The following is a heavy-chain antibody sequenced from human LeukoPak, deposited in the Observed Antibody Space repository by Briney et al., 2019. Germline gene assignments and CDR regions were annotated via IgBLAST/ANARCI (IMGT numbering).Heavy chain of an antibody. Sequence: GSLRLSCAASGFTFTTYWMSWVRQAPGKGLEWVANIRQDGSEKYYVDSVKGRFTISRDNAKNSLYLQMNSLRAEDTAVYYCAREVLYGDYTPPYYYFDYWGQGTLVTVSS. CDR3: AREVLYGDYTPPYYYFDY. V-gene: IGHV3-7*01. CDR2: IRQDGSEK. J-gene: IGHJ4*02. D-gene: IGHD4-17*01. CDR1: GFTFTTYW.